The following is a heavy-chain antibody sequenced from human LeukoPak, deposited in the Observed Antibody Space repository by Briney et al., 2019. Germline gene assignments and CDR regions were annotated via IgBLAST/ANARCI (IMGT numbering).Heavy chain of an antibody. CDR3: AREITTSGGNSRALDS. CDR2: IYYSGST. D-gene: IGHD4-23*01. Sequence: SETLSLTCTVSGGSISSGDYYWSWIRQPPGKGLEWIGYIYYSGSTYYNPSLKSRVTISLDTSKNQFSLKLTSVTAADTAVYYCAREITTSGGNSRALDSWGQGTLVTVSS. CDR1: GGSISSGDYY. J-gene: IGHJ4*02. V-gene: IGHV4-30-4*01.